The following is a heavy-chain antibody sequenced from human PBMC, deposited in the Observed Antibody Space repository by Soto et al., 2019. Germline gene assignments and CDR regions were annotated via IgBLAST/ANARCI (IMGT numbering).Heavy chain of an antibody. Sequence: QVRLVESGGGVVQPGRSLRLSCTASGFSFSSYAMYWFRQPPGKGLEWVAVISHDGINKHYEDSVKGRGTVSRENSNHSLDLQLNSLRGEDTAMYYCARDMYSSDYFVKWFETWGQGTLVTVSS. V-gene: IGHV3-30-3*01. CDR2: ISHDGINK. D-gene: IGHD6-19*01. CDR1: GFSFSSYA. CDR3: ARDMYSSDYFVKWFET. J-gene: IGHJ5*02.